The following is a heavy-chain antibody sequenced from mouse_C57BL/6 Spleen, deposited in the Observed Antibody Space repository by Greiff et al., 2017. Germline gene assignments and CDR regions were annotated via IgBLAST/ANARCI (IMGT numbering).Heavy chain of an antibody. Sequence: VQLQQPGAELVRPGSSVKLSCKASGYTFTSYWMDWVKQRPGQGLEWIGNIYPSDSETHYNQKFKDKATLTVDKSSSTAYMQLSSLTSEDSAVYYCARGEYYGSSWYFDVWGTGTTVTVSS. CDR2: IYPSDSET. CDR3: ARGEYYGSSWYFDV. CDR1: GYTFTSYW. J-gene: IGHJ1*03. V-gene: IGHV1-61*01. D-gene: IGHD1-1*01.